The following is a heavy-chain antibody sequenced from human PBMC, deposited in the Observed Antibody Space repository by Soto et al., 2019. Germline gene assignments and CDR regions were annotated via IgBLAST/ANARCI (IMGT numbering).Heavy chain of an antibody. Sequence: ASVKVSCKASGYTFTSYAMHWVRQAPGQRLEWMGWINAGNGNTKYSQKFQGRVTITRDTSASTAYMELSSLRSEDTAVYYCARDRRRYDCWSGYYNPESYYYYYGMDVWGQGTTVTVSS. CDR3: ARDRRRYDCWSGYYNPESYYYYYGMDV. CDR1: GYTFTSYA. D-gene: IGHD3-3*01. J-gene: IGHJ6*02. V-gene: IGHV1-3*01. CDR2: INAGNGNT.